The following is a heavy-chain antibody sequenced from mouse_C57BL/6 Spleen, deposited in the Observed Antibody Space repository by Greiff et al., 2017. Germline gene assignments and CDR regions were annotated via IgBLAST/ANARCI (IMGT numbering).Heavy chain of an antibody. CDR1: GYSITSGYY. CDR3: ASGANWDPCAY. J-gene: IGHJ3*01. Sequence: EVKVEESGPGLVKPSQSLSLTCSVTGYSITSGYYWNWIRQFPGNKLEWMGYISYDGSNNYNPSLKNRISITRDTSKNQFFLKLNSVTTEDTATYYCASGANWDPCAYWGQGTLVTVSA. V-gene: IGHV3-6*01. CDR2: ISYDGSN. D-gene: IGHD4-1*01.